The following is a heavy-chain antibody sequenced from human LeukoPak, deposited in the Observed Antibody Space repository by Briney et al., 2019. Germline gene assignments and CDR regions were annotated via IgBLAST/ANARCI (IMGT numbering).Heavy chain of an antibody. CDR3: ARLHRGYCSSTSCLDY. D-gene: IGHD2-2*01. CDR2: IYYSGST. J-gene: IGHJ4*02. V-gene: IGHV4-39*01. Sequence: SETLSLTCTVSGGSISSSSYYWGWIRQPSGKGLEWIGSIYYSGSTYYNPSLKSRVTISVDTSKNQFSLKLSSVTAADTAVYYCARLHRGYCSSTSCLDYWGQGTLVTVSS. CDR1: GGSISSSSYY.